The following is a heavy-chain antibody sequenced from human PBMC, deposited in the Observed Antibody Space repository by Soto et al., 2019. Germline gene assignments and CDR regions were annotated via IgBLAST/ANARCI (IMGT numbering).Heavy chain of an antibody. V-gene: IGHV3-21*01. Sequence: EVQLVESGGGLVKPGGSLRLSCEASGFTFSPYSMNWVRQAPGKGLEWVSSISSNSRFIYYADSVKGRFTISRDNAKNSLDLQMNSLRVEDTAVYYWARDSGRLRTPDYWGQGTLVTVSS. J-gene: IGHJ4*02. CDR2: ISSNSRFI. CDR3: ARDSGRLRTPDY. CDR1: GFTFSPYS. D-gene: IGHD4-17*01.